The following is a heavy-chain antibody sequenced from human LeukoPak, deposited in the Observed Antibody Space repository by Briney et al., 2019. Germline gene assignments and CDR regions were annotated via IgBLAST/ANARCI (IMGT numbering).Heavy chain of an antibody. J-gene: IGHJ4*02. CDR2: IGDSGSGG. CDR3: SRITYGGNSGYHFDY. V-gene: IGHV3-23*01. D-gene: IGHD4-23*01. Sequence: GGSLRLSCSASGFNFNYFAMSWIRQAPGKRLEWVSTIGDSGSGGSYADSVRGRFTISRDNSKNIVYLQMHSLRVDDSAVYYCSRITYGGNSGYHFDYWGQGTLVTDSS. CDR1: GFNFNYFA.